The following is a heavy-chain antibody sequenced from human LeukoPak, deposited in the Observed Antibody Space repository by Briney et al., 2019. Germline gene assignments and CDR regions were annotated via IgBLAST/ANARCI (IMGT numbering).Heavy chain of an antibody. CDR3: AKDNGDWTRGTLLPREYYFDY. Sequence: GGSLRLSCTASEFTVSRNYMLWVRQAPGKGLEWVSVISGSGDSAYYADSVTGRLIISRDNSKNTLYLQMNSLRAEDTAVYYCAKDNGDWTRGTLLPREYYFDYWGQGTLVTVSS. CDR2: ISGSGDSA. D-gene: IGHD2/OR15-2a*01. V-gene: IGHV3-23*01. J-gene: IGHJ4*02. CDR1: EFTVSRNY.